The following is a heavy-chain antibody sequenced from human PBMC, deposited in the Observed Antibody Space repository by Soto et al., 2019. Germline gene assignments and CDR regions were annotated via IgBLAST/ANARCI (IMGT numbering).Heavy chain of an antibody. CDR2: IYYSGST. V-gene: IGHV4-59*01. CDR3: ARADDVWSGYYHDY. CDR1: GGSISTYY. Sequence: SETLSLTCTVSGGSISTYYWSWIRQPPGKGLEWIGYIYYSGSTNYNPSLKSRVTISVDTSKNQFSLKLSSVTAADTAVYHCARADDVWSGYYHDYWGQGTLVTVSS. D-gene: IGHD3-3*01. J-gene: IGHJ4*02.